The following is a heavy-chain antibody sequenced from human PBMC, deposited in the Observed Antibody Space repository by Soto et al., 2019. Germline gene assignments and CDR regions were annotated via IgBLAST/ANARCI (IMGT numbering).Heavy chain of an antibody. CDR1: GGTFSSYA. CDR2: IIPIFGTA. J-gene: IGHJ5*02. D-gene: IGHD3-10*01. Sequence: SVKVSCKASGGTFSSYAISWVRQAPGQGLEWMGGIIPIFGTANYAQKFQGRVTITADKSTSTAYMELSSLRSEDTAVYYCARDSLGVRGVIPYGHNWFVPWGQGTLVTVSS. V-gene: IGHV1-69*06. CDR3: ARDSLGVRGVIPYGHNWFVP.